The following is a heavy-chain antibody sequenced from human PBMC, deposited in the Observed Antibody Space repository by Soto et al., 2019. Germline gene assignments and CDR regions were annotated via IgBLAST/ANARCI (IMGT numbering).Heavy chain of an antibody. CDR1: GGSINNYY. D-gene: IGHD3-3*02. CDR2: VFTTGTT. J-gene: IGHJ5*02. Sequence: HLQESGPGLLRPSETLSLTCSVTGGSINNYYWSWVRQSAGKGLECIGRVFTTGTTDYNPSLKGRVTISVDTSKHQFSLSLRSVTAADTAIYYCARDFNSIFDDFADMRWNFDPWGQGTLVTVSS. CDR3: ARDFNSIFDDFADMRWNFDP. V-gene: IGHV4-4*07.